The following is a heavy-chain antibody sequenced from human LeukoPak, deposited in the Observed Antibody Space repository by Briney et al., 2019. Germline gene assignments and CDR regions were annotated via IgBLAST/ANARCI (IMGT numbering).Heavy chain of an antibody. CDR1: GYTFTSYD. CDR3: ARALPSSGYFEFDY. J-gene: IGHJ4*02. V-gene: IGHV1-8*01. Sequence: GASVKVSCKASGYTFTSYDVNWVRQATGQGLEWIGWMNPNSGNTGYAQKFQGRVTMTRDTSISTAYMELSSLRSEDTAVYYCARALPSSGYFEFDYGGQGTLVTVSS. CDR2: MNPNSGNT. D-gene: IGHD3-22*01.